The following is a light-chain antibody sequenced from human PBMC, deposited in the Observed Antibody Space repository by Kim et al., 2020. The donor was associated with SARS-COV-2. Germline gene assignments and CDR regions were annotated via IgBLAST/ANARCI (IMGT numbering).Light chain of an antibody. CDR3: QQYNSWPYT. J-gene: IGKJ2*01. CDR1: QTISNW. CDR2: KTS. Sequence: DIQMTQSPSTLSTFVGDRVTITCRASQTISNWLAWFQQKPGKAPKLLIYKTSNFETGVPSRFSGSGSGTEFTLTISSLQPDDSASYFCQQYNSWPYTFGQGTKLEI. V-gene: IGKV1-5*03.